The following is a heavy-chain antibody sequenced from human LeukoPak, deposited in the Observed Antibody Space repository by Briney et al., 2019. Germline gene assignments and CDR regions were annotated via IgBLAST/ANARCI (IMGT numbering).Heavy chain of an antibody. Sequence: SETLSLTCTVSGGSISSYYWSWIRQPPGKGLEWIGYIHYSGSTNYNPSLKRRVTISVDSSKNQFSLKLSSVTAADPAVFLCSRLQCGGGSDYPWGHHGFDVWGEGTTGTVSS. V-gene: IGHV4-59*01. CDR3: SRLQCGGGSDYPWGHHGFDV. CDR1: GGSISSYY. CDR2: IHYSGST. J-gene: IGHJ6*04. D-gene: IGHD2-15*01.